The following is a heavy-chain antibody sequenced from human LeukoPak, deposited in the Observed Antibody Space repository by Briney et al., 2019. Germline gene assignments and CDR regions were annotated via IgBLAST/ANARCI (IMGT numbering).Heavy chain of an antibody. CDR3: ARTTQAVRYFDY. CDR1: GGSFSGYY. V-gene: IGHV4-34*01. J-gene: IGHJ4*02. CDR2: INHSGST. D-gene: IGHD1-26*01. Sequence: SETLSLTCAVYGGSFSGYYWSWIRQPPGKGLEWIGEINHSGSTNYNPSLKSRVTISVDTSKNQFSLKLSSVTAADTAVYYYARTTQAVRYFDYWGQGTLVTVSS.